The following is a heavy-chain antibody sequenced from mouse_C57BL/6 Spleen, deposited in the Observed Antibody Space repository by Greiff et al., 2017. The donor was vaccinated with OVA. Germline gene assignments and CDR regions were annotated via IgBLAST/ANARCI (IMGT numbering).Heavy chain of an antibody. CDR2: IWPGGGT. J-gene: IGHJ1*03. V-gene: IGHV2-9-1*01. D-gene: IGHD2-1*01. Sequence: VKLVESGPGLVAPSQSLSLTCTVSGFSLTSYAISWVRQPPGKGLEWLGVIWPGGGTNYNSGLATRMRNSTDNSKSQVFLNMNSLQTDDTARDYCARKDGNYWYFDVWGTGTTVTVSS. CDR3: ARKDGNYWYFDV. CDR1: GFSLTSYA.